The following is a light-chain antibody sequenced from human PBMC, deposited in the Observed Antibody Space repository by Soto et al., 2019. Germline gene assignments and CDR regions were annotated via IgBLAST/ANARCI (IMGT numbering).Light chain of an antibody. CDR1: QSVSSN. V-gene: IGKV3-15*01. Sequence: EIAMTQSPATLSVSPGERATLSCRASQSVSSNLAWYQQKPGQAPRLLIYGASTRATGIPASFSGSGSGTEFILTISSLQSEDSAVYYCQQYNNWPRTFGQGTKVEIK. CDR3: QQYNNWPRT. CDR2: GAS. J-gene: IGKJ1*01.